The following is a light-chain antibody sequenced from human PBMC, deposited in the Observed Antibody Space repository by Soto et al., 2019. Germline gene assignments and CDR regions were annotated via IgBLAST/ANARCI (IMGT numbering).Light chain of an antibody. V-gene: IGKV3-20*01. J-gene: IGKJ1*01. CDR2: DAS. Sequence: DIVLTQSPGTLSLSAGERGSLSWRASQSMGTNLAWYQQKPGHAPRLLIYDASNRATGIPAGFSGIGSGTFFPLTISRMEPEDFAVDYCQPYGSSGTFGQGTKVDI. CDR3: QPYGSSGT. CDR1: QSMGTN.